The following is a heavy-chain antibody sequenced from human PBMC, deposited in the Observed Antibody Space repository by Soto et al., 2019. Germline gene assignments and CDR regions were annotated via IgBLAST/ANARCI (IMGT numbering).Heavy chain of an antibody. V-gene: IGHV3-9*01. CDR2: ISWNSGSL. CDR1: GFTFDDYA. Sequence: GGSLRLSCAASGFTFDDYAMHWVRQAPGKGLEWVSGISWNSGSLGYADSVKGRFTISRDNAKNSLYLQMNSLRAEDTALYYCAKVYSSYEYYFDYWGQGTLVTVSS. CDR3: AKVYSSYEYYFDY. J-gene: IGHJ4*02. D-gene: IGHD5-12*01.